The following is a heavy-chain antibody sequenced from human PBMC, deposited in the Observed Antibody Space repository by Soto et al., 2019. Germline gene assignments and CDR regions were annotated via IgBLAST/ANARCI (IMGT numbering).Heavy chain of an antibody. D-gene: IGHD1-1*01. CDR1: GGTFSSYT. J-gene: IGHJ6*03. CDR2: IIPILGIA. V-gene: IGHV1-69*02. Sequence: ASVKVSCKASGGTFSSYTISWVRQAPGQGLEWMGRIIPILGIANYAQKFQGRVTITADKSTSTAYMELSSLRSEDTAVYYCAREVIGRNNMDVWGKGTTVTVSS. CDR3: AREVIGRNNMDV.